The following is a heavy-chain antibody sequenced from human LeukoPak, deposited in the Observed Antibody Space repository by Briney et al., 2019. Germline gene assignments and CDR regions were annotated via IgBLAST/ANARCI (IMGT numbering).Heavy chain of an antibody. V-gene: IGHV3-21*01. Sequence: GGSLRLSCAASGFTFSSYSMNWVRQAPGKGLEWVSSISSSSSYIYYADSVKGRCTISRDNAKNSLYLQMNSLRAEDTAVYYCARDSPVFISSTGYYEISYYYYGMDVWGQGTTVTVSS. D-gene: IGHD3-9*01. CDR3: ARDSPVFISSTGYYEISYYYYGMDV. J-gene: IGHJ6*02. CDR2: ISSSSSYI. CDR1: GFTFSSYS.